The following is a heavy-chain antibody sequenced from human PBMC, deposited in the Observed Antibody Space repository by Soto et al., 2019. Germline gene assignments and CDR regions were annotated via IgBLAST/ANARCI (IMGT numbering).Heavy chain of an antibody. D-gene: IGHD4-17*01. CDR1: RFSFSNYA. Sequence: SRFSFSNYAMTWARQAPGEGLEWVSSITGSGGGTTYADSVKGRFTISRDNSKNILYLQMDSLRADDTAVYYCSTDPNGDYIGAFDNWGQGTMVTVSS. V-gene: IGHV3-23*01. CDR2: ITGSGGGT. J-gene: IGHJ3*02. CDR3: STDPNGDYIGAFDN.